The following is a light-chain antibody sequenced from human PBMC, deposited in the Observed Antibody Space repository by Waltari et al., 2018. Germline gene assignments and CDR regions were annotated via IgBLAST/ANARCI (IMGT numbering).Light chain of an antibody. CDR1: QAVSRF. CDR2: DTS. Sequence: EIVLTQSPGTLSLSPGDRATLPCRASQAVSRFLAWYQQKPGQAPRLLIYDTSTRATGIPDRFSGSGSGTDFSLTISRLEPEDFAVYYCQKYGSLPATFGQGTKVEIK. CDR3: QKYGSLPAT. J-gene: IGKJ1*01. V-gene: IGKV3-20*01.